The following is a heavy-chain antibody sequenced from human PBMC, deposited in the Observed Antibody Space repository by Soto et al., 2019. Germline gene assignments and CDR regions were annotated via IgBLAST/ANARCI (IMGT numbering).Heavy chain of an antibody. Sequence: QVQLQQWGAGLLKPSETLSLTCAVYGGSFSGYYWSWIRQPPGKGLEWIGEINHSGSTNYNPSLKSRVTISVDTSKNQFSLKLSSVTAADTAVYYCARRRIAARPIDYWGQGTLVTVSS. CDR3: ARRRIAARPIDY. D-gene: IGHD6-6*01. CDR1: GGSFSGYY. J-gene: IGHJ4*02. V-gene: IGHV4-34*01. CDR2: INHSGST.